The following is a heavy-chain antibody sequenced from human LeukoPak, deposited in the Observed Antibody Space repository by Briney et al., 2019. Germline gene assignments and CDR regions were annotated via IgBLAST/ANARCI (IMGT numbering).Heavy chain of an antibody. V-gene: IGHV4-34*01. CDR1: GGSISSYY. J-gene: IGHJ2*01. Sequence: PSETLSLTCTVSGGSISSYYGSWIRQPPGKGLEWIGEINHSGSTNYNPSLESRVSISIDTSKNQFSLELSSVTAADTAVYYCARHGIFVWGNYRSFDLWGRGTLVTVSS. CDR2: INHSGST. CDR3: ARHGIFVWGNYRSFDL. D-gene: IGHD3-16*02.